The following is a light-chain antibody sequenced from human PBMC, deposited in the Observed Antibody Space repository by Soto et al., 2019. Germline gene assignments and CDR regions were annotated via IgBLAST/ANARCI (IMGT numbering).Light chain of an antibody. J-gene: IGKJ3*01. V-gene: IGKV3-20*01. CDR1: QSVSVNS. Sequence: EIVLTQSPGTLSLSPGERATLSCRASQSVSVNSLAWYQQKGGQAPRLLIYAASTRATGVPDRFSGTGSGTDFALTISRLATDDSAVYYCQQHGGSPFTFGPGKTVAIK. CDR3: QQHGGSPFT. CDR2: AAS.